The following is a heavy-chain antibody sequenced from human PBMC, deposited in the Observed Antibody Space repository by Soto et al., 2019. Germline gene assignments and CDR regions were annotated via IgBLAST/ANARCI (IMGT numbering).Heavy chain of an antibody. V-gene: IGHV3-23*01. D-gene: IGHD3-10*01. J-gene: IGHJ4*02. CDR1: GFTFRNHA. CDR2: LNCSGGST. Sequence: PGGSRRLSFAASGFTFRNHAMTWVRKAPGKGLEWVSCLNCSGGSTYSVYPVKGRFAIYRDNSKKTLYLQMNRLKDGDTAVYYCARGFSAGKGSPPDXLGQGTLLTVSX. CDR3: ARGFSAGKGSPPDX.